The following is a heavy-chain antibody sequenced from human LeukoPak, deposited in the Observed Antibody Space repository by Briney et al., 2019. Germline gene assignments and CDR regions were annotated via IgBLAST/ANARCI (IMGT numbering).Heavy chain of an antibody. CDR2: IDPRDSCT. V-gene: IGHV5-10-1*01. CDR1: GYSFTTYW. J-gene: IGHJ4*02. CDR3: ARRVSDYFHS. Sequence: GESLMISWKCSGYSFTTYWITWVRQMPGKGLELMGTIDPRDSCTNYSPSFQGHVTISADKSISTAYLQGSSLQASDTAIYYCARRVSDYFHSWGQGALVTVSS. D-gene: IGHD3-3*01.